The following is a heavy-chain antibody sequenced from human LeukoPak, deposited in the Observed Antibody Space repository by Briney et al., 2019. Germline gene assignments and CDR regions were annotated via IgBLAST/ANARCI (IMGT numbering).Heavy chain of an antibody. D-gene: IGHD6-13*01. CDR2: ISSSSGTM. J-gene: IGHJ4*02. CDR1: GFTFSSSS. Sequence: LTGGSLRLSCAASGFTFSSSSMNWVRQAPGKGLEWVSYISSSSGTMYYADSVRGRFTISRDNAKNSLYLQMNTLRVEDTAVYYCARVGGYSSNDFWGQGTLVTVSS. V-gene: IGHV3-48*04. CDR3: ARVGGYSSNDF.